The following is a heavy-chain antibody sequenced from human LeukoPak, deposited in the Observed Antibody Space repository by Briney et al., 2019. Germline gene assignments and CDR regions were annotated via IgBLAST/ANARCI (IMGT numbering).Heavy chain of an antibody. J-gene: IGHJ4*02. Sequence: SETLSLTCTVSGGSMRGSSYSWGWIRQPPGQVLEWIGQIYYSGSTQYSPSLKSRVTISIDTFKSQFSLKLISVTAADTAVYYCARLDTSGPDDCWGQGTLVTVSS. CDR2: IYYSGST. CDR3: ARLDTSGPDDC. V-gene: IGHV4-39*01. CDR1: GGSMRGSSYS. D-gene: IGHD3-22*01.